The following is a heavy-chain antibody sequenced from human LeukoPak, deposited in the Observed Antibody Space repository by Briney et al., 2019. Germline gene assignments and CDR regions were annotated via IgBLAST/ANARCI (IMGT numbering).Heavy chain of an antibody. Sequence: PSETLSLTCTVSGYSITNGYYWGWIRQPPGKGLEWIGSIYHDGRIDYNPSLKSRVTISRDTSNDQFSLKLSSVTAADTAVYYCARPNIRYCSGGACSNDGCDYWGQGTLVTVSS. CDR1: GYSITNGYY. CDR3: ARPNIRYCSGGACSNDGCDY. J-gene: IGHJ4*02. D-gene: IGHD2-15*01. CDR2: IYHDGRI. V-gene: IGHV4-38-2*02.